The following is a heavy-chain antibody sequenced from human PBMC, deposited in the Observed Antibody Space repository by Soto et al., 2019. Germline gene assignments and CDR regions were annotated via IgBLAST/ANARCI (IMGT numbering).Heavy chain of an antibody. J-gene: IGHJ4*02. CDR1: GGYISSSSYY. CDR2: IYYSGGT. V-gene: IGHV4-39*02. D-gene: IGHD2-8*02. Sequence: PSETLSLTCTVSGGYISSSSYYWGWIRQPPGKGLEWIGSIYYSGGTYYNPSLKSRVTISVDTSKNQFSLKLSSVTAADTAVYYCARDKITGLFDYWGQGTLVTVSS. CDR3: ARDKITGLFDY.